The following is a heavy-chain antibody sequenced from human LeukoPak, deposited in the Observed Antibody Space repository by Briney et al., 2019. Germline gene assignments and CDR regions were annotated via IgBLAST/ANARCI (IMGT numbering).Heavy chain of an antibody. Sequence: GGSLRLSCAASGFTFSSYAMHWVRQAPGKGLEYVSAISSNGGSTYYANSVKGRFTISRDNSKNTLYLQMGSLRAEDMAVYYCARVSLHNIVVVPAAMGYMDVWGKGTTVTVSS. D-gene: IGHD2-2*01. CDR1: GFTFSSYA. CDR3: ARVSLHNIVVVPAAMGYMDV. J-gene: IGHJ6*03. V-gene: IGHV3-64*01. CDR2: ISSNGGST.